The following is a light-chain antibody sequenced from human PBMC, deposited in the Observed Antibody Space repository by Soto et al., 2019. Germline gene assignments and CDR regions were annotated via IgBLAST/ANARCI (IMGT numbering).Light chain of an antibody. CDR1: QSISSW. V-gene: IGKV1-5*03. J-gene: IGKJ1*01. CDR3: QQYNDNWT. CDR2: NAS. Sequence: DIQMTQSPSTLSASVGDRVTISCRASQSISSWLAWYQQKPGKAPKLLIYNASTLESGVPSRFSGSGSGTEFTLTISSLQPDDSATYYCQQYNDNWTFGQGTKVEIK.